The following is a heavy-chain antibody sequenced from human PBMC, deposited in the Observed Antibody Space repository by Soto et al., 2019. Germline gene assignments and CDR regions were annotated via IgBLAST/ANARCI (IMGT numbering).Heavy chain of an antibody. J-gene: IGHJ5*02. CDR2: FSVSGGNT. CDR1: GFTFSSYA. Sequence: PGGSLRLSCVASGFTFSSYAMSWVRQAPGKGLEWVSVFSVSGGNTYYADSVKGRFTISRDNSKNTLFLQMNSLRAEDTAVYYCAKPIAAAAKWFDPWGQGTLVTVSS. CDR3: AKPIAAAAKWFDP. V-gene: IGHV3-23*01. D-gene: IGHD6-13*01.